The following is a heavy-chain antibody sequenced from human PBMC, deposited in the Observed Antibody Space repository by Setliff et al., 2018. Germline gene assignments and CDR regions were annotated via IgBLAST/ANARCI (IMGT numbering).Heavy chain of an antibody. CDR3: ARRAVTAEYFQH. J-gene: IGHJ1*01. Sequence: RGESLKISCKGSGYRFTSYWIGWVRQMPGKGLEWMGIIYPGDSDTRYSPSFQGQVTISADKSISTAYLQLSSLKASDTAIYYCARRAVTAEYFQHWGHGTLVTVS. V-gene: IGHV5-51*01. CDR1: GYRFTSYW. D-gene: IGHD4-17*01. CDR2: IYPGDSDT.